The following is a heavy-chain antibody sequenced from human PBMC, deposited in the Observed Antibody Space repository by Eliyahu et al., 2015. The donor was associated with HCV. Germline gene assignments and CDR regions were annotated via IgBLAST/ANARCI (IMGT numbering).Heavy chain of an antibody. CDR3: ASSPLSYYDSSGYQNWFDP. Sequence: QVQLVESGGGVVQPGRSLRLSCAASGFTFXXYAMPWVRQAPGKGLGWVAVISYDGSNKYYADSVKGRFTISRDNSKNTLYLQMNSLRAEDTAVYYCASSPLSYYDSSGYQNWFDPWGQGTLVTVSS. J-gene: IGHJ5*02. V-gene: IGHV3-30-3*01. CDR2: ISYDGSNK. D-gene: IGHD3-22*01. CDR1: GFTFXXYA.